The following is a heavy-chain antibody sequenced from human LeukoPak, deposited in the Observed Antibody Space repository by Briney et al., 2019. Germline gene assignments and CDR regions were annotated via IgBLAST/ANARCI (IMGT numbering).Heavy chain of an antibody. D-gene: IGHD5-24*01. CDR1: GFTFSRYG. Sequence: GGSLRLSCAASGFTFSRYGMSWVRQAPGKGLEWVSAISGSGGSTYYADSVKGRFTISRDNSKNTLYLQMNSLRAEDTAVYYCARGPNGYHNTGGQGTLVTVSS. CDR2: ISGSGGST. J-gene: IGHJ4*02. CDR3: ARGPNGYHNT. V-gene: IGHV3-23*01.